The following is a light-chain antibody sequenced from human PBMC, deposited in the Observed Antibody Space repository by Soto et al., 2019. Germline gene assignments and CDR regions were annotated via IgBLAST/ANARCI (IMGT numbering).Light chain of an antibody. Sequence: QSALTQPASVSGSPGQSITISCSGTSSDIGAYNYVSWYQQHPDKAPKLIIFDVTNRPSGVSGRFSGSKSANTASLTISGLQFEDEADYYCSSYTGSSAPVIFGGGTKVTVL. J-gene: IGLJ2*01. CDR3: SSYTGSSAPVI. CDR1: SSDIGAYNY. CDR2: DVT. V-gene: IGLV2-14*03.